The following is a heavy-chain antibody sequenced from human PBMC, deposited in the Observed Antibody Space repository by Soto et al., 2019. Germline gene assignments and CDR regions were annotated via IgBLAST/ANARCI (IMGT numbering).Heavy chain of an antibody. J-gene: IGHJ4*02. CDR3: ANYYDSSGYREPPFDY. CDR1: GFTFSSYA. D-gene: IGHD3-22*01. Sequence: GGSLRLSCAASGFTFSSYAMSWVRQAPGKGLEWVSAISGSGGSTYYADSVKGRFTISRDNSKNTLYLQMNSLRAEDTAVYYCANYYDSSGYREPPFDYWGQGTLVTVSS. V-gene: IGHV3-23*01. CDR2: ISGSGGST.